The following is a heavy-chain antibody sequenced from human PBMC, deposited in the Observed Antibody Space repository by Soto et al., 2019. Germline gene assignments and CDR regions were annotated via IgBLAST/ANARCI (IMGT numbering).Heavy chain of an antibody. CDR1: GYTFTGYY. CDR2: INPNSGGT. Sequence: QVQLVQSGAEVKKPGASVKVSCKASGYTFTGYYMHWVRQAPGQGLEWMGWINPNSGGTNYAQKFQGWVTMTRDTSISTAYMELSRLRSDDTAVYYCARDQWGDGGNSVDWFDPWGQGTLVTVSS. CDR3: ARDQWGDGGNSVDWFDP. D-gene: IGHD2-21*02. J-gene: IGHJ5*02. V-gene: IGHV1-2*04.